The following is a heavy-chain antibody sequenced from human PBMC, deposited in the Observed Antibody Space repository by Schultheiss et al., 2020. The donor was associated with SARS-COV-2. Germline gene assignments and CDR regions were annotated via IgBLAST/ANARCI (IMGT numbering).Heavy chain of an antibody. V-gene: IGHV3-74*01. CDR3: AKGAGYDEYPLDV. Sequence: GGSLRISCAASGFTFSNAWMHWVRQAPGKGLVWVSRINSDGSSTSYADSVKGRFTISRDNAKNTLYLQMNSLRAEDTAVYYCAKGAGYDEYPLDVWGQGTTVTVSS. D-gene: IGHD5-12*01. CDR2: INSDGSST. CDR1: GFTFSNAW. J-gene: IGHJ6*02.